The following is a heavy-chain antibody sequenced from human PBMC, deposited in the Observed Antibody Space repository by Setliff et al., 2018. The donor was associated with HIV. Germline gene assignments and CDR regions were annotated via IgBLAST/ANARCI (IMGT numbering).Heavy chain of an antibody. D-gene: IGHD1-1*01. CDR3: ALLDVPFIVQSIPPL. Sequence: SETLSLTCAVYNGSFNRYYWSWIRQTPGKGLEWIGEINRSGGTTYNPSLNGRVAISVDTSKNQFSLKLISLTVADTAVYYCALLDVPFIVQSIPPLWGQGTLVTVSS. CDR2: INRSGGT. CDR1: NGSFNRYY. V-gene: IGHV4-34*01. J-gene: IGHJ4*02.